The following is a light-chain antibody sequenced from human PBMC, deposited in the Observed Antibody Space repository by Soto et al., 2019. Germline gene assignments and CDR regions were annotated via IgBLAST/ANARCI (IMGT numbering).Light chain of an antibody. CDR3: QQFGDSPPAFT. V-gene: IGKV3-20*01. CDR2: GAS. Sequence: ESMLTQSPGTLSLSPGERATLSCRASRSVSTRYITWYQQKPGQAPRLLIYGASIRATGIPERFSGSGSGIAFTLTISRLEAEDFAVYYCQQFGDSPPAFTFGQGTKLEI. J-gene: IGKJ2*01. CDR1: RSVSTRY.